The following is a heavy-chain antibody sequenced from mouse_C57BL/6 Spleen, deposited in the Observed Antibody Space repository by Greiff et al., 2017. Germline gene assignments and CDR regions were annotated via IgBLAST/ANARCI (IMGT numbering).Heavy chain of an antibody. Sequence: VQLQQPGAELVMPGASVKLSCKASGYTFTSYWMHWVKQRPGQGLEWIGEIDPSDSYTNYNQKFKGKSTLTVDKSSSTAYMQLSSLTSEDSAVYYCARTPLGRGAMDYWGQGTSVTVSS. J-gene: IGHJ4*01. D-gene: IGHD4-1*01. CDR2: IDPSDSYT. V-gene: IGHV1-69*01. CDR3: ARTPLGRGAMDY. CDR1: GYTFTSYW.